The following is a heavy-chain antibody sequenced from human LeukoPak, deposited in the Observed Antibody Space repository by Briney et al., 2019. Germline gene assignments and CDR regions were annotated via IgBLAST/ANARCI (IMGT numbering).Heavy chain of an antibody. J-gene: IGHJ5*02. D-gene: IGHD2-8*01. Sequence: PSETLSLTCTVSGGSISSYYWSWIRQPPGKGLAWIGYIYYSGSTNYNPSLKSRVTISVDTSKNQFSLKLSSVTAADTAVYYCARDNGRNWFDPWGQGTLVTVSS. CDR3: ARDNGRNWFDP. CDR1: GGSISSYY. CDR2: IYYSGST. V-gene: IGHV4-59*01.